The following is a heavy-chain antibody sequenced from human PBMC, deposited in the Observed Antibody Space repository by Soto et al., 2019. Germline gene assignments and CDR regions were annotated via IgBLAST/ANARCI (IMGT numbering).Heavy chain of an antibody. Sequence: SSETLSLTCTVSGDSISTNSYSWGWIRQPPGQGLEWIGLFYYSGSTYYNPSLRSRVIISVDTSKNQFSLKLSSVTAADTAVYCCAREDKSYGYDSWGQGTLVTVSS. J-gene: IGHJ4*02. V-gene: IGHV4-39*07. CDR3: AREDKSYGYDS. CDR2: FYYSGST. CDR1: GDSISTNSYS. D-gene: IGHD5-18*01.